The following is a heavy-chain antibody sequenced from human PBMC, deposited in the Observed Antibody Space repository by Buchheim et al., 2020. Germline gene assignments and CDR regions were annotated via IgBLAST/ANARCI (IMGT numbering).Heavy chain of an antibody. CDR2: VYHDGST. J-gene: IGHJ4*02. CDR1: GGAIGSYY. Sequence: QVQLQESGPGLVKPSETLSLTCTVSGGAIGSYYWSWIRQSPGKGLEWIGYVYHDGSTSYNAALKSRVTMSVETSKNRFSLKLTSVTAADTAVYYCARGFSAYDLYFDYWGQGT. V-gene: IGHV4-59*01. D-gene: IGHD5-12*01. CDR3: ARGFSAYDLYFDY.